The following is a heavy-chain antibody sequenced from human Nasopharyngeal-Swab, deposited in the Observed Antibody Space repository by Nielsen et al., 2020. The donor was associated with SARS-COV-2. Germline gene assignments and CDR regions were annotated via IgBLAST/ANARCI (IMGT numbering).Heavy chain of an antibody. J-gene: IGHJ4*02. D-gene: IGHD3-3*01. CDR2: TLYKSKWYN. CDR3: ARGRDFSFDS. Sequence: QTLSLTCAISGDSVSSHSAGWNWIRQSPSRGLEWLGRTLYKSKWYNDYAESVKSRIAVNPDTSKNQFSLQLNSVTPEDTAVYYCARGRDFSFDSWGQGTLVTASS. CDR1: GDSVSSHSAG. V-gene: IGHV6-1*01.